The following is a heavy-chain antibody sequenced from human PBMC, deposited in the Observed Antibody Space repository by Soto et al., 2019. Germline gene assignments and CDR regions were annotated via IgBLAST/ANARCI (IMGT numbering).Heavy chain of an antibody. J-gene: IGHJ4*02. CDR1: GGSISSGGYY. D-gene: IGHD5-18*01. CDR2: IYYSGST. CDR3: ARHQSRPHTALDY. V-gene: IGHV4-61*08. Sequence: SETLSLTCTVSGGSISSGGYYWSWIRQHPGKGLEWIGYIYYSGSTNYNPSLKSRVTISVDTSKNQFSLKLSSVTAADTAVYYCARHQSRPHTALDYWGQGTLVTVSS.